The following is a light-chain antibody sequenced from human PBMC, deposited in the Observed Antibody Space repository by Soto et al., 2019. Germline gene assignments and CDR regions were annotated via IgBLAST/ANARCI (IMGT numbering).Light chain of an antibody. CDR1: HDVSVS. CDR2: DAS. Sequence: EIVLTQSPDTLSLSPGEGATLSCRASHDVSVSLVWYRQRPGQSPRLLIHDASSRATGVPARFSGSRSGTEFTLTINSLQYEDFAVYHCQRYNNWPLTFGGGTKV. J-gene: IGKJ4*01. V-gene: IGKV3-15*01. CDR3: QRYNNWPLT.